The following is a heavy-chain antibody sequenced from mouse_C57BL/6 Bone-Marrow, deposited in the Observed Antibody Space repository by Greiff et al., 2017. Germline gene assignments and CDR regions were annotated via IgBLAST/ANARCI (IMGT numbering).Heavy chain of an antibody. D-gene: IGHD2-12*01. Sequence: VQLKESGPELVKPGASVKMSCKASGYTFTDYNMHWVKQSHGKSLEWIGYINPNNGGTSYNQKFKGKATLTVNKSSSTAYMELRSLTSEDSAVYYCAQYSFFYAMDYWGQGTSVTVSS. CDR3: AQYSFFYAMDY. J-gene: IGHJ4*01. CDR2: INPNNGGT. V-gene: IGHV1-22*01. CDR1: GYTFTDYN.